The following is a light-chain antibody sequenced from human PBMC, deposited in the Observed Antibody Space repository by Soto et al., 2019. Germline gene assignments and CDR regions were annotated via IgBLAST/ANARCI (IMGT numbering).Light chain of an antibody. Sequence: QSALTQPASVSGSPGQSITISCTGTSSDVGNYNYVSWYQQHPGKAPKLMIYDVSNRPSGVSNRFSGSKSGNTASLTISGLQAEDEAGYYCSSYTSSSTVVFGGGTKLTVL. CDR1: SSDVGNYNY. J-gene: IGLJ3*02. CDR2: DVS. CDR3: SSYTSSSTVV. V-gene: IGLV2-14*01.